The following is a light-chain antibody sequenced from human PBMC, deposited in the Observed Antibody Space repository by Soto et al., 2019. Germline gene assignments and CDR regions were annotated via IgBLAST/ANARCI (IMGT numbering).Light chain of an antibody. CDR3: SSYAGSNNYV. V-gene: IGLV2-8*01. CDR1: SSDVGGYNY. CDR2: EVS. Sequence: QSVLTQPPSASGSPGQSVTISCTGTSSDVGGYNYVSWYQQHPGKAPKLMIYEVSKRPSGVPDRFSGSKSGNTASLTVSGLQGEDEADYYCSSYAGSNNYVFGTGTKLTV. J-gene: IGLJ1*01.